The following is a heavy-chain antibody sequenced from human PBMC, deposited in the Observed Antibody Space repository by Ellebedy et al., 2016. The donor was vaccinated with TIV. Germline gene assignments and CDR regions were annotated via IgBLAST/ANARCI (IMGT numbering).Heavy chain of an antibody. CDR3: ARADSSRNYGLDV. J-gene: IGHJ6*02. CDR1: GYTLTGYY. D-gene: IGHD3-22*01. CDR2: INSNIGGT. Sequence: AASVKVTCKASGYTLTGYYMHWVRQPPGQGIEWMGWINSNIGGTVYAQKFQARVTMTKDTSISTASMALTGLRSDDTAVYYYARADSSRNYGLDVWGQGTTVTVSS. V-gene: IGHV1-2*02.